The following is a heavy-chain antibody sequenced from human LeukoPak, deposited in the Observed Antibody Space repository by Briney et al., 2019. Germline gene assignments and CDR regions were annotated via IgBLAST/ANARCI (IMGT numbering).Heavy chain of an antibody. Sequence: GGSLRLSCAASGFTFSSYSMNWVRQAPGKGLEWVSYISSSSNTIYQADSVKGRFTISRDNAKNSLYLQMNSLRAEDTAVYYCAELGITMIGGVWGKGTTVTISS. D-gene: IGHD3-10*02. CDR2: ISSSSNTI. J-gene: IGHJ6*04. CDR1: GFTFSSYS. CDR3: AELGITMIGGV. V-gene: IGHV3-48*04.